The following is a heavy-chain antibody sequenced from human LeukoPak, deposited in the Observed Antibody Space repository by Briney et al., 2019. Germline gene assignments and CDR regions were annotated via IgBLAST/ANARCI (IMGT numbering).Heavy chain of an antibody. V-gene: IGHV3-21*01. D-gene: IGHD3-22*01. J-gene: IGHJ3*02. Sequence: GGSLRLSCAASGFTFSSYSMNWVRQAPGKGLGWVSSISSSSSYIYYADSVKGRFTISRDNAKNSLYLQMNSLRAEDTAVYYCARAAPLKYYYDSSGYRAFDIWGQGTMVTVSS. CDR3: ARAAPLKYYYDSSGYRAFDI. CDR1: GFTFSSYS. CDR2: ISSSSSYI.